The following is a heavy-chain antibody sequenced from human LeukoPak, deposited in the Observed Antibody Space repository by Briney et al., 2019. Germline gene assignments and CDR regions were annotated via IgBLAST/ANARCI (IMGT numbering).Heavy chain of an antibody. D-gene: IGHD3-10*01. J-gene: IGHJ5*02. CDR2: IYSGGST. V-gene: IGHV3-66*02. CDR3: ARGDVRFDP. Sequence: GGSLRLSCAASGFTFSSYAMSWVRRAPGQGLEWVSVIYSGGSTYYADSVKGRFTISRDNSKNTLYLQMNSLRAEDTAVYYCARGDVRFDPWGQGTLVTVSS. CDR1: GFTFSSYA.